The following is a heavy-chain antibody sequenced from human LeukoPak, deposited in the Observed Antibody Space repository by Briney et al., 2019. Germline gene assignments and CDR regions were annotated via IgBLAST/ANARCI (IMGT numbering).Heavy chain of an antibody. D-gene: IGHD4-17*01. CDR1: GFTVSSNY. CDR3: ASKLTTGN. Sequence: HPGGSLRLSCLVSGFTVSSNYMSWVRQTPGQGLEWVSVIYSGGTTKYADSVKGRFTIYRDTSKNTLFLQMNSLRVEDTAVYYCASKLTTGNWGQGTLVTVSS. J-gene: IGHJ4*02. CDR2: IYSGGTT. V-gene: IGHV3-66*01.